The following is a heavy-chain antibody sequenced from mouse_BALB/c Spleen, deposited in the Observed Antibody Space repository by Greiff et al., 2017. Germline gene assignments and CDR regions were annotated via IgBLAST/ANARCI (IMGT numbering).Heavy chain of an antibody. CDR2: IWGDGST. J-gene: IGHJ3*01. V-gene: IGHV2-6-7*01. CDR1: GFSLTGYG. Sequence: VQLVESGPGLVAPSQSLSITCTVSGFSLTGYGVNWVRQPPGKGLEWLGMIWGDGSTDYNSALKSRLSISKDNSKSQVFLKMNSLQTDDTARYYCARGIYYDYPRSWLAYWGQGTLVTVSA. CDR3: ARGIYYDYPRSWLAY. D-gene: IGHD2-4*01.